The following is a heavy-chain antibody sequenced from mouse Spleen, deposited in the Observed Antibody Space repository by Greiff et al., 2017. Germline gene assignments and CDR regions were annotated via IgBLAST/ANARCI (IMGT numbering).Heavy chain of an antibody. Sequence: QVQLQQSGPSLVQPSQSLSITCTVSGFSLTSYGVHWVRQSPGKGLEWLGVIWRGGSTDYNAAFMSRLSITKDNSKSQVFFKMNSLQADDTAIYYCAKGVGNYGRDYAMDYWGQGTSVTVSS. CDR1: GFSLTSYG. CDR2: IWRGGST. V-gene: IGHV2-5-1*01. J-gene: IGHJ4*01. CDR3: AKGVGNYGRDYAMDY. D-gene: IGHD2-1*01.